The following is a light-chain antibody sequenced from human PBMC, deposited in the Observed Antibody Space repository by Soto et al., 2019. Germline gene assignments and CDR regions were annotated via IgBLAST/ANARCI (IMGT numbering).Light chain of an antibody. CDR3: LPYNHWPHT. V-gene: IGKV2-30*01. J-gene: IGKJ2*01. Sequence: DVVMTQSPLSLPVTLGQPASISCRSSQGLVYRNGNTFLDWFFQRRGQSPRRLTYKVSNQDSCVPDRFSGSGSCTVFSLHISRVEAEDVGVYYFLPYNHWPHTFGEITELEIK. CDR1: QGLVYRNGNTF. CDR2: KVS.